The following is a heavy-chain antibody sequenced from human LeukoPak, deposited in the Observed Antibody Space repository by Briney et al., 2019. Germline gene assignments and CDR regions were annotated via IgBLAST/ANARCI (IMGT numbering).Heavy chain of an antibody. CDR3: ATSTIFGVSAFDY. V-gene: IGHV1-8*01. CDR1: GYTFTSYD. J-gene: IGHJ4*02. D-gene: IGHD3-3*01. CDR2: MNPNSGNT. Sequence: VSCKASGYTFTSYDINWVRQATGQGLEWMGWMNPNSGNTGYAQKFQGRVTMTRNTSISTAYMELSSLRSEDTAVYYCATSTIFGVSAFDYWGQGTLVTVSS.